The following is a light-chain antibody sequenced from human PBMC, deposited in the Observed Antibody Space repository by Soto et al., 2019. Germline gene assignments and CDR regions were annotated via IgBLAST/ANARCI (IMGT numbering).Light chain of an antibody. CDR1: SSDFGTYNY. CDR2: EVN. Sequence: QSALTQPASVSGSPGQSITISCTGTSSDFGTYNYVSWYQQHPGKAPNLMIYEVNNRPSGVSSRFSGSKSGNTASLTISGLQAEDEADYYCTSYTDNFILLFGGGTQLTVL. CDR3: TSYTDNFILL. J-gene: IGLJ2*01. V-gene: IGLV2-14*01.